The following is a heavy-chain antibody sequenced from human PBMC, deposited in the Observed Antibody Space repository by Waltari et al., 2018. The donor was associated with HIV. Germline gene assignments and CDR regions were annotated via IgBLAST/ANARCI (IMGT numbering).Heavy chain of an antibody. CDR3: AKEARIVGATGGVDY. D-gene: IGHD1-26*01. V-gene: IGHV3-7*04. CDR2: IKQDGSEK. CDR1: GFTFSSYW. J-gene: IGHJ4*02. Sequence: EAQLVESGGGLVQPGGSLRLSCAASGFTFSSYWMSWVRQAPGKGLEWVANIKQDGSEKYYVDSVKGRFTISRDNAKNSLYLQMNSLRAEDTAVYYCAKEARIVGATGGVDYWGQGTLVTVSS.